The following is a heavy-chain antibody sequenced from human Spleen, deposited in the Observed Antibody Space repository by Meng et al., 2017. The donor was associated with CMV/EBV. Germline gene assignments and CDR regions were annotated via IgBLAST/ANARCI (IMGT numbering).Heavy chain of an antibody. D-gene: IGHD6-13*01. J-gene: IGHJ4*02. CDR2: INPNSGGT. CDR1: GYTFTSYG. V-gene: IGHV1-2*02. CDR3: AREARAAGTDEYFDY. Sequence: ASVKVSCKASGYTFTSYGISWVRQAPGQGLEWMGWINPNSGGTNYAQKFQGRVTMTRDTSISTTYIELSRLRSDDTAVYYCAREARAAGTDEYFDYWGQGTLVTVSS.